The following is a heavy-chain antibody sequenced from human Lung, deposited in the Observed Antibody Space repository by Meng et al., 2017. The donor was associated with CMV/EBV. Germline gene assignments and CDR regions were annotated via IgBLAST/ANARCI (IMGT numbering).Heavy chain of an antibody. D-gene: IGHD1-26*01. J-gene: IGHJ4*02. CDR2: IDIDGRDI. V-gene: IGHV3-74*03. CDR3: ARGLEENLGWEMGY. Sequence: VDAGGCLVHAGGFLRLSCGVSGFTLRNYWMHLVRQVPGKGLEWVSRIDIDGRDITYADSVRGRLTISRDTAKNTLYLEMNSLRVEDTAIYYCARGLEENLGWEMGYWGQGTLVTVSS. CDR1: GFTLRNYW.